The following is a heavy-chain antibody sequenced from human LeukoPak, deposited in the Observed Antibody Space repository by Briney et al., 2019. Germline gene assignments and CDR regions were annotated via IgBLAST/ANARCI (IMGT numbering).Heavy chain of an antibody. Sequence: GASVKVSCKASGYTFTSYYMHWVRQAPGQGLEWMGIIIPSGGSTSYAQKFQGRVTMTRDMSTSTVYMELSSLRSEDTAVYYCARGKYYYDSSGYYPFDYWGQGTLVTVSS. CDR1: GYTFTSYY. CDR2: IIPSGGST. D-gene: IGHD3-22*01. CDR3: ARGKYYYDSSGYYPFDY. V-gene: IGHV1-46*01. J-gene: IGHJ4*02.